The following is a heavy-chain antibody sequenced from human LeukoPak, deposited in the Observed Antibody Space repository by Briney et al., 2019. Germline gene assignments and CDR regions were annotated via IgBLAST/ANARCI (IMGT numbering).Heavy chain of an antibody. Sequence: KPGGSLRLSCAASGFTFSSYAMHWVRQAPGKGLEWGAVISYDVSNKYYADSVKGRFTISRDNSKNTLYLQMNSLRAEDTAVYYCARALPYSSSWPVSDYYGMDVWGQGTTVTVSS. V-gene: IGHV3-30-3*01. D-gene: IGHD6-13*01. J-gene: IGHJ6*02. CDR1: GFTFSSYA. CDR3: ARALPYSSSWPVSDYYGMDV. CDR2: ISYDVSNK.